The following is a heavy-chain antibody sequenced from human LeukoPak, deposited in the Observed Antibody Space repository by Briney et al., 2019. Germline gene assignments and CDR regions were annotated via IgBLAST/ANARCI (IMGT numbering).Heavy chain of an antibody. CDR2: IYYSGST. CDR1: GGSISNRSHF. D-gene: IGHD2-2*01. J-gene: IGHJ3*02. CDR3: ARRSTSCYACAFDI. V-gene: IGHV4-61*05. Sequence: PSETLSLTCTVSGGSISNRSHFWSWIRQPPGKGLEWIGYIYYSGSTNYNPSLKSRVTISVDTSKNQFSLKLSSVTAADTAVYYCARRSTSCYACAFDIWGQGTMVTVSS.